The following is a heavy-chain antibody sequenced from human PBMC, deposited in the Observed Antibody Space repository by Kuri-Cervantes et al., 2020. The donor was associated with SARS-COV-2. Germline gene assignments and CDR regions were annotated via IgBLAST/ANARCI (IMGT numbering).Heavy chain of an antibody. CDR3: ARETPDHRNSWFDY. CDR1: GFTVSSNY. J-gene: IGHJ4*02. CDR2: IYSGGST. Sequence: GESLKISCAASGFTVSSNYMSWVRQAPGKGLEWVSVIYSGGSTYYADSVKGRFTISRDSSKNTVYLHMNSLKPNDTGVYYCARETPDHRNSWFDYWGQGTLVTVSS. V-gene: IGHV3-53*05. D-gene: IGHD1-14*01.